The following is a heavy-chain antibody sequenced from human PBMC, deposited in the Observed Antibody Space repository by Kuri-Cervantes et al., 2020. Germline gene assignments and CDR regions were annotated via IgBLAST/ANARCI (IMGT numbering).Heavy chain of an antibody. V-gene: IGHV4-61*01. J-gene: IGHJ4*02. Sequence: SETLSLTCTVAGGSVSSGSYYWSWIRQPPGKGLEWIGYISNSGSTNYNPSLKSRVTISVDTSKNQFSLKLSSVTAADTAVYYCARDNDGPYDYWGQGTPVTVSS. CDR3: ARDNDGPYDY. CDR2: ISNSGST. CDR1: GGSVSSGSYY. D-gene: IGHD2-8*01.